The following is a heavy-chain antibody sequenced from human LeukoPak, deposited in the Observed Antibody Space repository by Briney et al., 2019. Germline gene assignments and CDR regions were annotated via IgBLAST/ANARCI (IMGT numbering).Heavy chain of an antibody. V-gene: IGHV3-21*05. J-gene: IGHJ3*02. D-gene: IGHD6-19*01. CDR3: ARGTRYSSGWYAFGI. CDR2: ISSSSSYI. Sequence: GGSLRLSCAASGFTFSSYEMNWVRQAPGKGLEWVSYISSSSSYIYYADSVKGRFTISRDNAKNSLYLQMNSLRAEDTAVYYCARGTRYSSGWYAFGIWGQGTMVTVSS. CDR1: GFTFSSYE.